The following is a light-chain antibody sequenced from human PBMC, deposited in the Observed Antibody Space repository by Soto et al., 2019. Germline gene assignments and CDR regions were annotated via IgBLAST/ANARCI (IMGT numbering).Light chain of an antibody. CDR1: SSDVGSYNF. Sequence: QSALTQPASVSGSPGQSITISCTGTSSDVGSYNFVSWYQQHPGKAPKLMIYEDSKRPSGVSNRFFGSKSGNTASLTISGLQAEDEADYFCCSYARSSTLVFGGGTKLTVL. CDR3: CSYARSSTLV. V-gene: IGLV2-23*01. J-gene: IGLJ3*02. CDR2: EDS.